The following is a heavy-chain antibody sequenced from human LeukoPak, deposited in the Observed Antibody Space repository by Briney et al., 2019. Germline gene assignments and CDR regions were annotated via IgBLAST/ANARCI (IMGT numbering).Heavy chain of an antibody. CDR3: ARGVVGATGADFDY. J-gene: IGHJ4*02. D-gene: IGHD1-26*01. CDR2: ISGSSSST. CDR1: GFTFSSYA. V-gene: IGHV3-23*01. Sequence: PGGSLRLSCAASGFTFSSYAMSWVRQAPGRGLEWVSSISGSSSSTFYADSVKGRVTTSRDNSKNTLYLQMNSLRAEDTAVYYCARGVVGATGADFDYWGQGTLVTVSS.